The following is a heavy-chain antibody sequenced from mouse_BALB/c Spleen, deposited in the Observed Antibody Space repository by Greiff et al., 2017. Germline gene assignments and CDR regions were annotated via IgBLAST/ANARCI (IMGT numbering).Heavy chain of an antibody. V-gene: IGHV14-4*02. CDR2: IDPENGDT. CDR1: GFNIKDYY. Sequence: VQLQQSGAELVRSGASVKLSCTASGFNIKDYYMHWVKQRPEQGLEWIGWIDPENGDTEYAPKFQGKATMTADTSSNTAYLQLSSLTSEDTAVYYGSIYYGNYGFAYWGQGTLVTVSA. J-gene: IGHJ3*01. D-gene: IGHD2-1*01. CDR3: SIYYGNYGFAY.